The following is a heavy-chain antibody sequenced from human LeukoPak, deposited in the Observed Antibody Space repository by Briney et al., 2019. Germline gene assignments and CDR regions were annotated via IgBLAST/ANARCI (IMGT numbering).Heavy chain of an antibody. CDR2: ISGYNGHT. CDR3: ARRWTTMTDDYFDY. D-gene: IGHD4-17*01. CDR1: GYTFTSYN. J-gene: IGHJ4*02. Sequence: ASVTVSCKASGYTFTSYNIAWLRQAPGQGLEWMGWISGYNGHTNYPRRLQDRVTMTTDTSTSTAYLELRSLRSDDTAVFYCARRWTTMTDDYFDYWGQGTLVTVSS. V-gene: IGHV1-18*04.